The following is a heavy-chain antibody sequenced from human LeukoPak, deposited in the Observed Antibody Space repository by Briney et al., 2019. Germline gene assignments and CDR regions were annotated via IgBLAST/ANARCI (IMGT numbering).Heavy chain of an antibody. J-gene: IGHJ3*02. D-gene: IGHD3-22*01. CDR1: GGPISGSS. Sequence: PSETLSLTCTVSGGPISGSSGSWIRKPAGKGLKGIGRIYTSGSANYNPSLKSRVTMSLHTSKNQFSLKLSSVTAADTAVYYCARTESSGYYDDAFDIWGQGTMVTVSS. V-gene: IGHV4-4*07. CDR3: ARTESSGYYDDAFDI. CDR2: IYTSGSA.